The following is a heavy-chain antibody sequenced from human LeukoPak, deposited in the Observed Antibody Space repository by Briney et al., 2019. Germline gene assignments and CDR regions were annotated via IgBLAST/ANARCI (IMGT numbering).Heavy chain of an antibody. CDR1: GDSISSYY. Sequence: SETLSLTCTVSGDSISSYYWSWIRQPPGKGLEWIGYIYYSGSTNYNPSLKSRVTISVDTSKNQFSLKLSSVTAADTAVYYCARESTIHYYGMDVWGQGTTVTVSS. CDR2: IYYSGST. CDR3: ARESTIHYYGMDV. J-gene: IGHJ6*02. D-gene: IGHD3-3*01. V-gene: IGHV4-59*01.